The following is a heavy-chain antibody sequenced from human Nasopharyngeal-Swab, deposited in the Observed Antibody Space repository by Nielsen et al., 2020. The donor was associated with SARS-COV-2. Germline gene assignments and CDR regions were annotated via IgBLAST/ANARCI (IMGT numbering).Heavy chain of an antibody. J-gene: IGHJ6*02. D-gene: IGHD3-10*01. CDR1: GGSFSGYY. CDR2: INHSGST. Sequence: SETLSLTCAVYGGSFSGYYWSWIRQPPGKGLEWIGEINHSGSTNYNPSLKSRVTISVDTSKNQFSLKLSPVTAADTAVYYCARGFSALLWFGELFKSYGMDVWGQGTTVTVSS. V-gene: IGHV4-34*01. CDR3: ARGFSALLWFGELFKSYGMDV.